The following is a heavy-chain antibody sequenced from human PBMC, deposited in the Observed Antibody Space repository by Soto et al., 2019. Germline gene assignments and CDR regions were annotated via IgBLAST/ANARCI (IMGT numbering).Heavy chain of an antibody. D-gene: IGHD1-26*01. J-gene: IGHJ4*02. CDR3: ARKYSGSYTAFDY. CDR2: IIPIFGTA. V-gene: IGHV1-69*13. Sequence: GASVKVSCKASGGTFSSYAMSWVRQAPGQGLEWMGGIIPIFGTANYAQKFQGRVTITADESTSTAYMELSSLRSEDTAVYYCARKYSGSYTAFDYWGQGTLVTVSS. CDR1: GGTFSSYA.